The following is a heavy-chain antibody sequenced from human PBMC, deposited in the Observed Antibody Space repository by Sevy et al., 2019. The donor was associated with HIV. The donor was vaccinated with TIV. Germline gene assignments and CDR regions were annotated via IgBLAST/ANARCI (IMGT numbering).Heavy chain of an antibody. D-gene: IGHD3-22*01. CDR3: ARGQYYDSSVYYYGGYYFDY. J-gene: IGHJ4*02. CDR2: INQHGGEK. V-gene: IGHV3-7*01. Sequence: GGSLRLSCAASGFTFGDYWMSWVRQAPGKGLEWVANINQHGGEKYYVDSVKGRFTISRDNAMTSLHLQMNSLRAEDTAVYYCARGQYYDSSVYYYGGYYFDYWGQGTLVTVSS. CDR1: GFTFGDYW.